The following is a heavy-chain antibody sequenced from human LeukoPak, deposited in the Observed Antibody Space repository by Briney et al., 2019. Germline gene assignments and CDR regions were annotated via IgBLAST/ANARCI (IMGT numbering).Heavy chain of an antibody. CDR3: ARLLLTTVTTKRGMDV. CDR2: IYYSGST. V-gene: IGHV4-59*08. CDR1: GGSISSYY. J-gene: IGHJ6*02. D-gene: IGHD4-17*01. Sequence: TXSLTCTVSGGSISSYYWSWIRQPPGXGVEWIGYIYYSGSTNYNPSLKSRVTISVDTSKNQFSLKLSSATAADTAVYYCARLLLTTVTTKRGMDVWGQGTTVTVSS.